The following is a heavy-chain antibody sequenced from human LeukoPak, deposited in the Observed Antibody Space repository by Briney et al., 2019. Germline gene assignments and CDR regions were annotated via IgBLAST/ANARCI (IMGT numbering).Heavy chain of an antibody. CDR3: ARAVPANNWLDP. V-gene: IGHV4-4*02. Sequence: SETLSLTCAVSGGSINSNYWWTWVRQSPKKGLEWIGEIYHSGTTTYNPSLKSRVTISLDQSQNHFSLTLNSVTAADSAMYYCARAVPANNWLDPWGQGILVTVSS. CDR1: GGSINSNYW. CDR2: IYHSGTT. J-gene: IGHJ5*02.